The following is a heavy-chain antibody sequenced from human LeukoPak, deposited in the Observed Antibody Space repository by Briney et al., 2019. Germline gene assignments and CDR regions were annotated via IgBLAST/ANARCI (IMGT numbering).Heavy chain of an antibody. V-gene: IGHV4-59*01. CDR2: IYYSGST. CDR1: GGSISSYY. D-gene: IGHD2-15*01. J-gene: IGHJ5*02. Sequence: SETLSLTCTVSGGSISSYYWSWIRQPPGQGLEWIGYIYYSGSTNYNPSLKSRVTISVDTSKNQFSLKLSSVTAADTAVYYCASSPSYCSGGSCYPNWFDPWGQGTLVTVSS. CDR3: ASSPSYCSGGSCYPNWFDP.